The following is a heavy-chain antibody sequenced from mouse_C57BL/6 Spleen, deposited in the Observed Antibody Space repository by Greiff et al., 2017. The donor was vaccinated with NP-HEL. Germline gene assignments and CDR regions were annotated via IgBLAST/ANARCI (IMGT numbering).Heavy chain of an antibody. V-gene: IGHV1-64*01. J-gene: IGHJ2*01. D-gene: IGHD2-10*01. CDR1: GYAFSSSW. CDR3: ARSYYRDFDY. CDR2: IHPNSGST. Sequence: VQLQQSGPELVKPGASVKISCKASGYAFSSSWMNWVKQRPGQGLEWIGMIHPNSGSTNYNEKFKSKATLTVDKSSSTAYMQLSSLTSEDSAVYYCARSYYRDFDYWGQGTTLTVSS.